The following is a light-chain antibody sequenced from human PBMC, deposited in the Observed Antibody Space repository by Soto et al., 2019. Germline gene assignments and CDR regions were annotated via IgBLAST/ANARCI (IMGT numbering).Light chain of an antibody. CDR3: QQYNSYSRT. V-gene: IGKV1-5*03. J-gene: IGKJ1*01. CDR1: QSISSW. Sequence: DIQMTQSPSTLSASVGDRVTITCRASQSISSWLAWYQQKPGKAPKLLIYKASILESGVPSRFSGSGSGTEFTLTIRSLQPDDFATYYCQQYNSYSRTFGQGTEVEIK. CDR2: KAS.